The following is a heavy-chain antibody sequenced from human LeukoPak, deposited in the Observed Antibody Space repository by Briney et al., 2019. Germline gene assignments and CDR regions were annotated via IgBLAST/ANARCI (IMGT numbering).Heavy chain of an antibody. Sequence: PGGSPRLSCAASGFTFSSYAMHWVRQAPGKGLEWVAVISYDGSSKFYADSVKGRFTISRDNSKNTLYLQMNSLRAEDTAVYYCARTSYYDSRGYYSNDYWGQGTLVTVSS. CDR1: GFTFSSYA. J-gene: IGHJ4*02. CDR3: ARTSYYDSRGYYSNDY. V-gene: IGHV3-30-3*01. CDR2: ISYDGSSK. D-gene: IGHD3-22*01.